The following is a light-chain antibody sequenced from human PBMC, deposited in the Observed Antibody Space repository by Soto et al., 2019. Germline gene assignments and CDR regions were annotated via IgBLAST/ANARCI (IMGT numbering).Light chain of an antibody. V-gene: IGLV1-40*01. Sequence: QSVLTQPPSVSGAPGQRITISCTGSRSNIGAGYDVHWYQQLPGTAPKLHIYGNSNRPSGIPDRFSGSKSGTSASLAITGLQAEDEADYYCQSYDSSLSGFWVFGGRTKLTVL. CDR3: QSYDSSLSGFWV. J-gene: IGLJ3*02. CDR1: RSNIGAGYD. CDR2: GNS.